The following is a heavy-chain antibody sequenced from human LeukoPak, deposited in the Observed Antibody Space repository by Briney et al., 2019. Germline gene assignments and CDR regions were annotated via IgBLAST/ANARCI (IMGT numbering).Heavy chain of an antibody. Sequence: PSETLSLTCTVSGGSIRTYYWSWIRQPAGQGLEWIGRIYTSGSTNYNPSLKSRVTMSVDTSKNQFSLKLSSVTAADTAVYYCARVGRTVTTDYYYGMDVWGQGTTVTVSS. CDR1: GGSIRTYY. V-gene: IGHV4-4*07. CDR3: ARVGRTVTTDYYYGMDV. CDR2: IYTSGST. D-gene: IGHD4-17*01. J-gene: IGHJ6*02.